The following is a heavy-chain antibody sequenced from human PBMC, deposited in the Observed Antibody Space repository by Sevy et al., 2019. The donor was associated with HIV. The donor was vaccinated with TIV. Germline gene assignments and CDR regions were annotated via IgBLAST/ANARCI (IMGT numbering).Heavy chain of an antibody. CDR2: IRSEVYGGTT. CDR1: GFTFGEYS. J-gene: IGHJ4*02. D-gene: IGHD4-17*01. Sequence: GESLKISCTASGFTFGEYSMSWFRQAPGKGLEWVSFIRSEVYGGTTVYAASVKGRFTISRDDSKSIAYLQMSSLKTEDSAVYYCTRGRRVYADYGIDYWGQGTLVTVSS. CDR3: TRGRRVYADYGIDY. V-gene: IGHV3-49*03.